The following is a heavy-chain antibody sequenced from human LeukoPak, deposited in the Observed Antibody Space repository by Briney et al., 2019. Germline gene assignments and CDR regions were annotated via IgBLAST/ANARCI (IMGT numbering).Heavy chain of an antibody. CDR2: IYYSGST. D-gene: IGHD6-13*01. CDR3: ARDGDSSSLDY. J-gene: IGHJ4*02. CDR1: GGSISCYY. V-gene: IGHV4-59*01. Sequence: SETLSLTCTVSGGSISCYYWSWIRQPPGKGLEWIGYIYYSGSTNYNPSLKSRVTISVDTSKNQFSLKLSSVTAADTAVYYCARDGDSSSLDYWGQGTLVTVSS.